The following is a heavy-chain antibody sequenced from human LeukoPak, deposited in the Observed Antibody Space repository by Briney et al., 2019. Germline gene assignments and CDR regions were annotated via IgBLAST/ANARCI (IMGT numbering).Heavy chain of an antibody. D-gene: IGHD5-12*01. CDR2: VIYSGST. J-gene: IGHJ4*02. Sequence: PSETLSLTCTVSGGSVSSGNYYWSWIRQPPGKGLEWIGYVIYSGSTNYNPSLKSRVAISVDTSKNQFSLKVSSVTAADTAVYYCASGGPSSGYIYWGQGTLVTVSS. CDR3: ASGGPSSGYIY. V-gene: IGHV4-61*01. CDR1: GGSVSSGNYY.